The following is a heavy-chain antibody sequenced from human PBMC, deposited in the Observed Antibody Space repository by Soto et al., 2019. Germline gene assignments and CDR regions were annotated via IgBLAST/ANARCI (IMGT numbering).Heavy chain of an antibody. J-gene: IGHJ4*02. V-gene: IGHV4-31*03. Sequence: QVQLQESGPGLVKPSQTLSLTCTVSGGSISSGGYYWSWIRQHPGKGLEWIGYIYYSGSTYYNPSLKSRGTISADRAKDRFSLKLSSVTAADTAVYCCAGDRGYCSGGSCYPFDYWGQGTLVTVSS. CDR2: IYYSGST. CDR1: GGSISSGGYY. CDR3: AGDRGYCSGGSCYPFDY. D-gene: IGHD2-15*01.